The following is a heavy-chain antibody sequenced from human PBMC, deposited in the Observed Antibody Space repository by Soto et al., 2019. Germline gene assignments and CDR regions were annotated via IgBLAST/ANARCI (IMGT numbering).Heavy chain of an antibody. Sequence: QVQLRESGPGLVKPSETLSLTCTVSGGSVSSDFYNWRWIRKPPGKGLEWVGDFSYSGSTHYNPSLKSRATLSVDTSKNHFSLKVTSVTAADTAVYYCARVKRETFQKKNDYWGQGVLVIVSS. J-gene: IGHJ4*02. V-gene: IGHV4-61*03. CDR2: FSYSGST. CDR1: GGSVSSDFYN. CDR3: ARVKRETFQKKNDY.